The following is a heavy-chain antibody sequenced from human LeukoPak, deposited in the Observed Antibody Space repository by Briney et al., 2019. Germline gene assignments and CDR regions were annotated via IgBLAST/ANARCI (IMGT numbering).Heavy chain of an antibody. D-gene: IGHD6-13*01. J-gene: IGHJ4*02. V-gene: IGHV5-51*01. CDR2: IYPSDPDT. CDR1: GYSFTSYW. CDR3: ARGTGYSSFDY. Sequence: GESLQIYCKGSGYSFTSYWIGWVRQMPGKGLEWMGIIYPSDPDTRYSPSFQGQVTISSDKSISTAYLQWSSLKASDTAMYYCARGTGYSSFDYWGQGTLVTVSS.